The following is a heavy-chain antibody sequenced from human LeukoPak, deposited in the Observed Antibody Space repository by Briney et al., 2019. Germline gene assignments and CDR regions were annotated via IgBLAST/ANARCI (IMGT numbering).Heavy chain of an antibody. J-gene: IGHJ5*02. V-gene: IGHV1-69*13. D-gene: IGHD2-2*01. CDR3: ARDAPYCSSTSCYNWFDP. Sequence: SVKVSCKASGYTFTGYYMHWVRQAPGQGLEWMGGIIPIFGTANYAQKFQGRVTITADESTSTAYMELSSLRSEDTAVYYCARDAPYCSSTSCYNWFDPWGQGTLVTVSS. CDR2: IIPIFGTA. CDR1: GYTFTGYY.